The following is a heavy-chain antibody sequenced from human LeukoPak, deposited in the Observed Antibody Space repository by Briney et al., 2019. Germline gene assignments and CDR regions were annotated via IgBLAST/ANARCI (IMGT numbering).Heavy chain of an antibody. V-gene: IGHV1-69*05. Sequence: ASVKVSCKASGGTFSSYAISWVRQAPGQGLEWMGGIIPIFGTANYAQKFQGRVTITTDESTSTAYMELSSLRSEDTAVYYCATHWAYCGGDCYSGNYYYYYGMDVWGQGTTVTVSS. CDR2: IIPIFGTA. D-gene: IGHD2-21*02. CDR1: GGTFSSYA. J-gene: IGHJ6*02. CDR3: ATHWAYCGGDCYSGNYYYYYGMDV.